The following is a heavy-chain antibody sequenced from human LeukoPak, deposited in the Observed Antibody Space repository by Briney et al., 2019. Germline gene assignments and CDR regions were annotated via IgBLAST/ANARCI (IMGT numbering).Heavy chain of an antibody. V-gene: IGHV1-69*01. CDR3: ARNPEWLRFDY. Sequence: GASVKVSCNASGGTFSSYAISWVRQAPGQGLEWMGGIIPIFGTANYAQKFQGRVTITADESTSTAYMELSSLRSEDTAVYYCARNPEWLRFDYWGQGTLVTVSS. D-gene: IGHD3-3*01. CDR1: GGTFSSYA. CDR2: IIPIFGTA. J-gene: IGHJ4*02.